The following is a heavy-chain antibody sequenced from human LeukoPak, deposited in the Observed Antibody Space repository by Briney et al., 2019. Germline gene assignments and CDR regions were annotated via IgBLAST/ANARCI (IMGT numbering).Heavy chain of an antibody. CDR1: GFTFSSYG. CDR2: ISYDGSNK. D-gene: IGHD6-19*01. J-gene: IGHJ4*02. V-gene: IGHV3-30*18. Sequence: GGSLRLSCAASGFTFSSYGMHWVRQAPGKGLEGVAVISYDGSNKYYADSVKGRFTISRDNSKNTLYLQMNSLRAEDTAVYYCAKDSSPRSGWCHFDYWGQGTLVTVSS. CDR3: AKDSSPRSGWCHFDY.